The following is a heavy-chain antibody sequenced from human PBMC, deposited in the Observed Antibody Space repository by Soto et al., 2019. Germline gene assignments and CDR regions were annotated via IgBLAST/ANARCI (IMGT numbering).Heavy chain of an antibody. CDR3: ARAVVTAIPDDYYDGMDV. Sequence: EVQLVESGGGLVPPGGSLRLSCAASGFPFRSYAMHWVRQAPGKGLEYVSGISSNGGSTDYADSVKGRFTISRDNSENTLYRQRGSLRIEDMAVYYCARAVVTAIPDDYYDGMDVWGQGTTVTVSS. J-gene: IGHJ6*02. CDR1: GFPFRSYA. CDR2: ISSNGGST. D-gene: IGHD2-21*02. V-gene: IGHV3-64*07.